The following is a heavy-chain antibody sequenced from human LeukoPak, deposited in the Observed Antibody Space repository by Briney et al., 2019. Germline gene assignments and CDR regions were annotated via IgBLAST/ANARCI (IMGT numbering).Heavy chain of an antibody. CDR1: GFTFGDYA. J-gene: IGHJ6*03. V-gene: IGHV3-49*04. D-gene: IGHD6-13*01. CDR2: IRSKAYGGTT. CDR3: TRGTIAAADYYYYYYMDV. Sequence: GGSLRLSCTASGFTFGDYAMSWVRQAPGKGPEWVGFIRSKAYGGTTEYAASVKGRFTISRDDSKSIAYLQMNSLKTEDTAVYYCTRGTIAAADYYYYYYMDVWGKGTTVTISS.